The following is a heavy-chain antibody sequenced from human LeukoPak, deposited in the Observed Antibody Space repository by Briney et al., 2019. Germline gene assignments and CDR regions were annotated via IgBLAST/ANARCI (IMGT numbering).Heavy chain of an antibody. J-gene: IGHJ4*02. D-gene: IGHD3/OR15-3a*01. Sequence: SETLSLTCAVYGGSFSGYYWSWIRQPPGKGLEWIGEINHSGSTNYNPSLKSRVTISVDTSKNQFSLKMSSVTAADTAVYYRARNPGYGLPGLAYWGQGTLVTVSS. CDR2: INHSGST. CDR1: GGSFSGYY. V-gene: IGHV4-34*01. CDR3: ARNPGYGLPGLAY.